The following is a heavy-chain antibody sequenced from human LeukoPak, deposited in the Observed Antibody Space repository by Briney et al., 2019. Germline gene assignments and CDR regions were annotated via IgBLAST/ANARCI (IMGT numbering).Heavy chain of an antibody. V-gene: IGHV4-30-4*01. Sequence: SQTLSLTCTVSGGSISSGDYFWSWIRQPPGKGLEWIGYIYYSGRTYYNPSLKSRVIISVDTSKNQFSLKLSSVTAADMAVYYCARERTTVTEYGVGVWGQGTTVTVSS. CDR3: ARERTTVTEYGVGV. J-gene: IGHJ6*02. D-gene: IGHD4-17*01. CDR2: IYYSGRT. CDR1: GGSISSGDYF.